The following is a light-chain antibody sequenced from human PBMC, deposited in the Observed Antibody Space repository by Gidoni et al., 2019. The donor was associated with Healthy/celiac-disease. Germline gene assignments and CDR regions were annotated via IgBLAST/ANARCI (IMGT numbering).Light chain of an antibody. CDR2: DPS. Sequence: EIVLTQSPATLSLSPGERATLSCRASQSVSSYLAWYQQKPGQATRLLIYDPSNRATGIPARFSGSGSGTDFTLTISSLEPEDFAVYYCQQRSNWPWTFGQGTKVEIK. CDR1: QSVSSY. CDR3: QQRSNWPWT. J-gene: IGKJ1*01. V-gene: IGKV3-11*01.